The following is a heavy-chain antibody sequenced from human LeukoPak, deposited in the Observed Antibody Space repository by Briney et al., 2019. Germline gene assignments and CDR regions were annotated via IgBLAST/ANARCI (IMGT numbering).Heavy chain of an antibody. CDR2: VYNSGTT. V-gene: IGHV4-59*11. CDR3: ARDAY. CDR1: GISIGSHY. J-gene: IGHJ4*02. Sequence: PSETLSLICNVSGISIGSHYWSWFRQSPGMGLEWIGCVYNSGTTTYHPSLTRRVSISVDPSANQYSLKMTSVTAADTAIYYCARDAYWGQGTLVTVSP.